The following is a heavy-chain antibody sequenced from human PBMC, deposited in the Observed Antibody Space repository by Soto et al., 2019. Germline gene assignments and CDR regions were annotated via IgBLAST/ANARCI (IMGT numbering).Heavy chain of an antibody. Sequence: QVQLVQSGAEVKKPGSSVKVSCKASGGTFSSYTISWVRQAPGQGLEWMGRIIPILGIANYAQKFQGRVTITADKSTSTAYMELSSLRSEDTAVYYCARPQELQNGYFDYWGQGTLVTVSA. V-gene: IGHV1-69*02. J-gene: IGHJ4*02. CDR2: IIPILGIA. D-gene: IGHD6-13*01. CDR3: ARPQELQNGYFDY. CDR1: GGTFSSYT.